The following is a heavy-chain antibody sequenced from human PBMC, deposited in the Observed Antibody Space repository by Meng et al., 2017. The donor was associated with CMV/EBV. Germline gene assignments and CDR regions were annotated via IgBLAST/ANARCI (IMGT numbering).Heavy chain of an antibody. Sequence: ASVKISCKASGYTFTDYKMHWVRQAPGQGLEWMGWISPNNGGTKYAQKFQGRVTMTRDTPISTAYMELNRLTYDDTAVYYCASKMYYDFWSAYRGTEGVDPFNIWGQGTLVTVSS. D-gene: IGHD3-3*01. J-gene: IGHJ3*02. CDR1: GYTFTDYK. CDR2: ISPNNGGT. V-gene: IGHV1-2*02. CDR3: ASKMYYDFWSAYRGTEGVDPFNI.